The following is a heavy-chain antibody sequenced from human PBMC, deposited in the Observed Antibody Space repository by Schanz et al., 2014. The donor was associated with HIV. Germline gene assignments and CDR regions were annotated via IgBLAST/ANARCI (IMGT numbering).Heavy chain of an antibody. CDR1: GFTFSTND. CDR3: AKDGRGGDYDFWSGYEYNWFDP. Sequence: QVQLVESGGGVVQPGRSLRLSCAASGFTFSTNDMHWVRQVPGKGLEWVAVISHNGNNDYYAESVKGRVTISRDNSKNTLYLQMNSLRAEDTAVYNCAKDGRGGDYDFWSGYEYNWFDPWGQGTTVTVSS. CDR2: ISHNGNND. D-gene: IGHD3-3*01. V-gene: IGHV3-30*18. J-gene: IGHJ5*01.